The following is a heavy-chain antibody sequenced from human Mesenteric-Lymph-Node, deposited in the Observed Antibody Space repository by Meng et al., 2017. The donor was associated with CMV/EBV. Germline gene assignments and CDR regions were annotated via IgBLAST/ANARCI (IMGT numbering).Heavy chain of an antibody. CDR2: INHSGST. D-gene: IGHD3-9*01. Sequence: QVQFSQWGAGLLKPSETLSVTCAGYGGSFSGYYWNWIRQSPEKGLEWIGEINHSGSTTYNPSFTSRIIISVDTSTNQISLNMSSVTAADTAVYYCARGSSYDILTGYFDYWGQGALVTVSS. J-gene: IGHJ4*02. V-gene: IGHV4-34*01. CDR1: GGSFSGYY. CDR3: ARGSSYDILTGYFDY.